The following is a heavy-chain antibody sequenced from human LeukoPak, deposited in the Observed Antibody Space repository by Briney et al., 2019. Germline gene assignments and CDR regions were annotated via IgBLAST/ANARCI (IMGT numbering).Heavy chain of an antibody. CDR2: IYHSGST. CDR3: ARDAIAVAGTRYFDY. D-gene: IGHD6-19*01. CDR1: GFSISSAYY. J-gene: IGHJ4*02. V-gene: IGHV4-38-2*02. Sequence: SETLSLTCIVSGFSISSAYYWGWIRQPPGKGLEWIGSIYHSGSTYYNPSLKSRVTISLDTSKNQFSLKLRSVTAADTAVYYCARDAIAVAGTRYFDYWGQGTLVTVSS.